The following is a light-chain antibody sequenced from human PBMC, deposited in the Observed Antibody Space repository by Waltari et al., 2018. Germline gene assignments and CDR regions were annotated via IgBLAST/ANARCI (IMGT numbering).Light chain of an antibody. CDR3: HSRDASGVGGS. J-gene: IGLJ2*01. Sequence: SSELTQDPAVSVAMGQTVRITCQGDSLRSYYASWYPQRPGQAPILVMYDKNNRPSGVPDRFSGSTSDNTASLTITGAQAEDEASYYCHSRDASGVGGSFGGGTKLTVL. V-gene: IGLV3-19*01. CDR1: SLRSYY. CDR2: DKN.